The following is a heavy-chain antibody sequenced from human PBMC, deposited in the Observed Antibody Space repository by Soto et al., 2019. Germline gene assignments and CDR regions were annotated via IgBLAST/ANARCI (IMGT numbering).Heavy chain of an antibody. V-gene: IGHV3-48*02. J-gene: IGHJ4*02. D-gene: IGHD6-19*01. CDR2: ISGGGETI. Sequence: EVQLVESGGDLVQPGGSLRLSCAASRFTFSDYSMNWVRQAPGKGLEWVSYISGGGETIYYADSVRGRFTISRDNAKNSLFLQMSSLREEDTAVYYCARESPSSQWLLTRYFDYWGQGTLVTVSA. CDR3: ARESPSSQWLLTRYFDY. CDR1: RFTFSDYS.